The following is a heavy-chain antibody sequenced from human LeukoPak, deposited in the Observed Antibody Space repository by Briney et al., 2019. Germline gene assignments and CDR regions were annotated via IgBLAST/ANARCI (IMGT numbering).Heavy chain of an antibody. CDR3: VKNNGWFHLAQ. V-gene: IGHV3-7*03. CDR2: IKTDGSET. D-gene: IGHD6-19*01. J-gene: IGHJ4*02. Sequence: GRSLRLSCAASGFNFRDHWMDWVRQAPGKGLEWVGHIKTDGSETYYLDSLRGRFSISRDNTNNALYLQMNSLRVEDTAVYYCVKNNGWFHLAQWGQGTLVTVSS. CDR1: GFNFRDHW.